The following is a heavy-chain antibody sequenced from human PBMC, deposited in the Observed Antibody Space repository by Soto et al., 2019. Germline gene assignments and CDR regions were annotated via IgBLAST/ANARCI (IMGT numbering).Heavy chain of an antibody. Sequence: SQTLSLTCAISGDSVSSNSAAWNWIRQSPSRGLEWLGRTYYRSKWYNDYAVSVKSRITINQDTSKNQLSLQLNSVTPEDTAVYYCARDGSYYDFWSGYHKGPYYYGMDVWGQGTTVTVSS. J-gene: IGHJ6*02. V-gene: IGHV6-1*01. D-gene: IGHD3-3*01. CDR1: GDSVSSNSAA. CDR3: ARDGSYYDFWSGYHKGPYYYGMDV. CDR2: TYYRSKWYN.